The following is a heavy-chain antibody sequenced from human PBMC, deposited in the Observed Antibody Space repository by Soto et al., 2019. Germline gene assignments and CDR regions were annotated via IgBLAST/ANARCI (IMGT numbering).Heavy chain of an antibody. Sequence: PGGSLRLSCAASGFSFTTYVMHWVRQAPGMGLAWVAVISHDGSYKYYGDAVKGRFTISRDTSKNAVYLEMNSLRPEDTAVYYCAKGLLAIVGTTLPRDAFNIWGQGTMVTVSS. CDR3: AKGLLAIVGTTLPRDAFNI. D-gene: IGHD1-26*01. CDR2: ISHDGSYK. J-gene: IGHJ3*02. CDR1: GFSFTTYV. V-gene: IGHV3-30*18.